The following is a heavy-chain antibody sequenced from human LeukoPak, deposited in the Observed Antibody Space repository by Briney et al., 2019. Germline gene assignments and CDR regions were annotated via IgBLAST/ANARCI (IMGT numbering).Heavy chain of an antibody. V-gene: IGHV3-23*01. J-gene: IGHJ5*01. Sequence: PGGSLRLSCAASGFTFSTYAMSWVRQAPGKGLEWVSAISDSGGTTYYAESVKGRFTMSRDNSKNTLYLQMNSLRVEDTAEYYCAKLIRGYCSSISCPNWFDSWGQGTLVTVSS. CDR3: AKLIRGYCSSISCPNWFDS. D-gene: IGHD2-2*01. CDR1: GFTFSTYA. CDR2: ISDSGGTT.